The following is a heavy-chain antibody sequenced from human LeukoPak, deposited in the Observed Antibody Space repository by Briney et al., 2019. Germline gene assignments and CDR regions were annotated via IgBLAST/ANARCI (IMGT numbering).Heavy chain of an antibody. D-gene: IGHD1-1*01. J-gene: IGHJ1*01. CDR2: IYYSEST. CDR3: ARGGWYKGYFQH. V-gene: IGHV4-59*01. Sequence: SETLSLTCTVSGGSISSYYWSWIRQPPGNGLGWIGYIYYSESTNYNPSLKSRVTISVDTSKNQCSLKLNSVTAADAAVYYCARGGWYKGYFQHWGQGTLVTVSS. CDR1: GGSISSYY.